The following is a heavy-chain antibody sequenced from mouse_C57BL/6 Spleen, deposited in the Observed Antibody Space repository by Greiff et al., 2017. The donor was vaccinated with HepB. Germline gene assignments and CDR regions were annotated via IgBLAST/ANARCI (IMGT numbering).Heavy chain of an antibody. CDR1: GFNIKDDY. V-gene: IGHV14-4*01. CDR2: IDPENGDT. CDR3: TTGRGYFDD. Sequence: EVQLQQSGAELVRPGASVKLSCTASGFNIKDDYMHWVKQRPEQGLEWIGWIDPENGDTEYASKFQGKATITADTSSNTAYLQLSSLTSEDTAVYYCTTGRGYFDDWGQGTTLTVSS. J-gene: IGHJ2*01.